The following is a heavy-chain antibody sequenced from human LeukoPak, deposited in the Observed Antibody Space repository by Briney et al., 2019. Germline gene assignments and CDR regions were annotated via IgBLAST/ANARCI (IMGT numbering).Heavy chain of an antibody. J-gene: IGHJ4*02. Sequence: PSETLSLTCTVSGGSISSGDYYWRWIRQPPGTGLEWIGYIYYSGSTYYNPSLKSRVTISVDTSKNQFSLKLSSVTAADTAVYYCARVSAYYYDSSGYYYDYWGQGTLVTVSS. D-gene: IGHD3-22*01. CDR1: GGSISSGDYY. CDR3: ARVSAYYYDSSGYYYDY. V-gene: IGHV4-30-4*01. CDR2: IYYSGST.